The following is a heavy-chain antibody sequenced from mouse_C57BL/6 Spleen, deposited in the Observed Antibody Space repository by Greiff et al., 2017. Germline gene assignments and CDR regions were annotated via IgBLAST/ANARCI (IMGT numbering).Heavy chain of an antibody. Sequence: QVHVKQSGAELARPGASVKLSCKASGYTFTSYGISWVKQRTGQGLEWIGEIYPRSGNTYYNEKFKGKATLTADKSSSTAYMELRSLTSEDSAVYFCARSPQGSSYRGYYFDYWGQGTTLTVSS. J-gene: IGHJ2*01. CDR2: IYPRSGNT. D-gene: IGHD1-1*01. CDR3: ARSPQGSSYRGYYFDY. CDR1: GYTFTSYG. V-gene: IGHV1-81*01.